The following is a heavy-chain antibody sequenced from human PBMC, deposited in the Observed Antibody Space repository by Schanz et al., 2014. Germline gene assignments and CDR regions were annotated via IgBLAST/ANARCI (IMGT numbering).Heavy chain of an antibody. CDR3: ARGGSVATIAPYTWFDP. CDR2: IYSRGSS. Sequence: QVQLQESGPGLVKPSQTLSLTCTVSGGSISSATYYWSWVRQPAGKGLEWIGRIYSRGSSTYNPSRERRVTISIPSPNTQPSLKLNSVTAADTAVYYCARGGSVATIAPYTWFDPWGQGTLVTVSS. V-gene: IGHV4-61*02. D-gene: IGHD5-12*01. CDR1: GGSISSATYY. J-gene: IGHJ5*02.